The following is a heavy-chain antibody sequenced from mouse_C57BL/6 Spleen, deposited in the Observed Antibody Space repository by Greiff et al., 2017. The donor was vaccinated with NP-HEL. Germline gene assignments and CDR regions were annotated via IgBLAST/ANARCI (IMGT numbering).Heavy chain of an antibody. CDR1: GYTFTSYW. CDR3: ASRGFGYSRYALDY. Sequence: VQLQQPGAELVKPGASVKLSCKASGYTFTSYWMHWVKQRPGQGLEWIGMIHPNSGSTNYNEKFKSKATLTVDKSSSTAYMQLSSLTSEDSAVYYCASRGFGYSRYALDYWGQGTSVTVSS. CDR2: IHPNSGST. J-gene: IGHJ4*01. V-gene: IGHV1-64*01. D-gene: IGHD2-5*01.